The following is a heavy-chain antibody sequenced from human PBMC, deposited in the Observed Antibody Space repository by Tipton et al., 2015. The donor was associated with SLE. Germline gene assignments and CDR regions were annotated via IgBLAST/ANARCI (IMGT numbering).Heavy chain of an antibody. J-gene: IGHJ5*02. D-gene: IGHD4-17*01. Sequence: LRLSCTVSGGSISSGSFYWDWIRQPPGKGLEWIGSVYYSGSTYYNPSLKSRVTISVDTSKNQFSLKLSSVTAADTAVYYCARRGTTLTTRWFDPWGQGTLVTVSS. CDR3: ARRGTTLTTRWFDP. CDR2: VYYSGST. V-gene: IGHV4-39*07. CDR1: GGSISSGSFY.